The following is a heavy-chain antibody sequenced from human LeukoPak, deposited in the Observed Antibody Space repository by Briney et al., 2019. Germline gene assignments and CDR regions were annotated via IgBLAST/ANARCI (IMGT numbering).Heavy chain of an antibody. V-gene: IGHV1-2*02. J-gene: IGHJ4*02. CDR1: GYTFTGYY. CDR3: ARVKMEQQLPRDY. Sequence: ASVKVSCKASGYTFTGYYMHWVRQAPGQGLEWMGWINPNSGGTNYAQKLQGRVTMTTDTSTSTAYMELRSLRSDDTAVYYCARVKMEQQLPRDYWGQGTLVTVSS. D-gene: IGHD6-13*01. CDR2: INPNSGGT.